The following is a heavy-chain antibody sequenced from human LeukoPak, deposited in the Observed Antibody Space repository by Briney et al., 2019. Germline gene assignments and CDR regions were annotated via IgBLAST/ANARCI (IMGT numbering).Heavy chain of an antibody. D-gene: IGHD3-22*01. CDR2: MNPNSGNT. CDR3: ARRGQGGGYDSRVTINDY. CDR1: GYTFTSYD. V-gene: IGHV1-8*01. J-gene: IGHJ4*02. Sequence: ASVKVPCKASGYTFTSYDINWVRQATGQGLEWMGWMNPNSGNTGYAQKFQGRVTMTRNTSISTAYMELSSLRSEDTAVYYCARRGQGGGYDSRVTINDYWGQGTLVTVSS.